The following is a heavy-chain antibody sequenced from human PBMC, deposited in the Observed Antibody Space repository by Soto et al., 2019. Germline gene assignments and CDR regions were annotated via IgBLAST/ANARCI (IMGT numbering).Heavy chain of an antibody. CDR2: IYHSGST. CDR1: GGSISSGGYS. CDR3: ARGIAAIDY. J-gene: IGHJ4*02. D-gene: IGHD6-13*01. V-gene: IGHV4-30-2*01. Sequence: QLQLQESGSGLVKPSQTLSLTCAVSGGSISSGGYSWSWIRQPPGKGLEWIGYIYHSGSTYYNPSRKSRVTISVDRSKNQFSLKLSSVTAADTAVYYCARGIAAIDYWGQGTLVTVSS.